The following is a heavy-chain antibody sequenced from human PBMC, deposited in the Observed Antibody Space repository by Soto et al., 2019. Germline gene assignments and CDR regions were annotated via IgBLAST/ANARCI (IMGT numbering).Heavy chain of an antibody. CDR3: APAYYDILTGFLGPPFDY. CDR2: IIPIFGTA. Sequence: SVKVSCKASGYTFTSYDISWVRQAPGQGLEWMGGIIPIFGTANYAQKFQGRVTITADESTSTAYMELSSLRSEDTAVYYCAPAYYDILTGFLGPPFDYWGQGTLVTVSS. J-gene: IGHJ4*02. D-gene: IGHD3-9*01. CDR1: GYTFTSYD. V-gene: IGHV1-69*13.